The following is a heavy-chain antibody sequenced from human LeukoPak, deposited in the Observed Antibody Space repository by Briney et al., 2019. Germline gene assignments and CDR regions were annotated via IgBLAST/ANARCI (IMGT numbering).Heavy chain of an antibody. V-gene: IGHV4-30-4*01. J-gene: IGHJ6*02. CDR1: GGSISSGDYY. Sequence: SQTLSLTCTVSGGSISSGDYYWGWIRQPPGKGLEWLGYIYYSGSTYYNPSLKSRVTISVDTSKNQFSLKLSSVTAADTAVYYCARDGSGYVNYYYGMDVWGQGTTVTVSS. CDR3: ARDGSGYVNYYYGMDV. D-gene: IGHD3-22*01. CDR2: IYYSGST.